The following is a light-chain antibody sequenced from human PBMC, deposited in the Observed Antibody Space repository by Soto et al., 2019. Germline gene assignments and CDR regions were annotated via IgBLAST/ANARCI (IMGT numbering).Light chain of an antibody. CDR2: TTS. J-gene: IGKJ2*01. CDR3: QQNYNNPYT. Sequence: DIQMTQSPSSLSASVGDRVTITCRASQTISGYLNWYQQKPGKAPKLLIYTTSSLESGVPSRFSGTGSGTDFTLTINSLQPEDFAVYYCQQNYNNPYTFGQGTKVEI. CDR1: QTISGY. V-gene: IGKV1-39*01.